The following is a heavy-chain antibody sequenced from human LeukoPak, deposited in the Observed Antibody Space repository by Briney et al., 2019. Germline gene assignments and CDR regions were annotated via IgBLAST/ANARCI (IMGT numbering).Heavy chain of an antibody. Sequence: ASVKVSCKVSGYTLTELSMHWVRQAPGKGLEWMGGFDPEDGETIYAQKFQGRVTMTEDTSTDTAYMELSSLRSEDTAVYYCATFSRVRFGVPAAIHWFDPWGQGTLVTVSS. CDR3: ATFSRVRFGVPAAIHWFDP. CDR2: FDPEDGET. CDR1: GYTLTELS. D-gene: IGHD2-2*01. V-gene: IGHV1-24*01. J-gene: IGHJ5*02.